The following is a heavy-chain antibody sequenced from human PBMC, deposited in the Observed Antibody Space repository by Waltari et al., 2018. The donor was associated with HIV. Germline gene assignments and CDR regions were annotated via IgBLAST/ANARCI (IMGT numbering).Heavy chain of an antibody. J-gene: IGHJ4*02. D-gene: IGHD3-16*01. CDR1: GGSISSSSHY. V-gene: IGHV4-39*07. Sequence: QLQLQESGPGLVKPSETLYFTCTVSGGSISSSSHYWGWIRQPPGKGLEWIGSIYYSRSTYYNPSLKCRIPISVDTSKNQFSLKLSSMTAADTAVYYCARDRGGSTRRVFDYWGQGTLVTVSS. CDR3: ARDRGGSTRRVFDY. CDR2: IYYSRST.